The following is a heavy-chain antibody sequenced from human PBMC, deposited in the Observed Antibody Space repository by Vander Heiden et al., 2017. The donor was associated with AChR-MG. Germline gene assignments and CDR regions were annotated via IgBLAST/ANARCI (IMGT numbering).Heavy chain of an antibody. CDR2: MNPNSGNT. V-gene: IGHV1-8*01. CDR1: GYTFTSYD. J-gene: IGHJ6*03. CDR3: ARGGIAASRRYYCMDV. D-gene: IGHD6-25*01. Sequence: QVQLVQSGAEVKKPGASVKVSCKASGYTFTSYDINWVRQATGQGLEWMGWMNPNSGNTGFAQKFQGRVTLTSNTSISTAYMELSSLTSEDTAVYYCARGGIAASRRYYCMDVWGEGTTVAVSS.